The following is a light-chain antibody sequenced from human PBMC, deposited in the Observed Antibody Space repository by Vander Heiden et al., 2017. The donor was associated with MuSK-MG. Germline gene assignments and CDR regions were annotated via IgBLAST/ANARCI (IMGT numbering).Light chain of an antibody. CDR1: QSVSSSY. Sequence: EIVLTQSPGTLSFSPGERATLSCSAIQSVSSSYLAWYQQKPGQAPRLLIYGASSRATGIPDRFSGSGSGTDFTLTISRLEPEDFAVYYCQQYGSSPWMFGQGTKVEIK. V-gene: IGKV3-20*01. CDR3: QQYGSSPWM. CDR2: GAS. J-gene: IGKJ1*01.